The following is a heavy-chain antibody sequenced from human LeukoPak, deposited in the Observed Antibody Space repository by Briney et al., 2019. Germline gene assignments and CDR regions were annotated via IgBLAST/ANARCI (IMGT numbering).Heavy chain of an antibody. J-gene: IGHJ4*02. Sequence: GGSLRLXCAASGFTFSSYWMQWVRQAPGKGLVWVSRINSDGSSTSYADSVKGRFTISRDNAKNTLYLQMNSLRAEDTAVYYCARVTDDFWSGYYLSGRSLDYWGQGTLVTVSS. CDR1: GFTFSSYW. V-gene: IGHV3-74*01. D-gene: IGHD3-3*01. CDR3: ARVTDDFWSGYYLSGRSLDY. CDR2: INSDGSST.